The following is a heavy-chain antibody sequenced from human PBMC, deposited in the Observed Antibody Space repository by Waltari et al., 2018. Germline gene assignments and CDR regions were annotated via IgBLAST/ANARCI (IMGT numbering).Heavy chain of an antibody. CDR1: GYTFNAFY. Sequence: QTHLVLSGAELKKPGASVTVSCKATGYTFNAFYLHWVRQAPGQGTEWLGWINPHSGATRYARQFQGRVTLTADSAIDTAYMELNSLKSDDTAMYYCAREGDYGSYFEFGGQGTLVTVSS. V-gene: IGHV1-2*02. CDR3: AREGDYGSYFEF. J-gene: IGHJ4*02. D-gene: IGHD4-17*01. CDR2: INPHSGAT.